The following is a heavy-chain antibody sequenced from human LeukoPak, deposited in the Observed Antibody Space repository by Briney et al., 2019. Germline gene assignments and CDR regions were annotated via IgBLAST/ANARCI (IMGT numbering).Heavy chain of an antibody. D-gene: IGHD6-13*01. J-gene: IGHJ3*02. Sequence: GGSLRLSCAASGFTFSSYAMSWVRQAPGKGLEWVSASSGSGGSTYYADSVKGRFTISRDNSKNTLYLQMNSLRAEDTAVYYCAKDARPGIAAAGTAYAFDIWGQGTMVTVSS. CDR2: SSGSGGST. CDR3: AKDARPGIAAAGTAYAFDI. CDR1: GFTFSSYA. V-gene: IGHV3-23*01.